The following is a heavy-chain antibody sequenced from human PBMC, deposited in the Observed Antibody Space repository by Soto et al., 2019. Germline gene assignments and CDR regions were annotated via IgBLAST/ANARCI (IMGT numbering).Heavy chain of an antibody. Sequence: SVNRSCTASGFTFTSSAVQWVRQARGQRLEWIGWIGVGSGNRHYAQKFQERVTITRDMSTNTAYMELSSLRSEDTAVYYCAALGENFYQWGQGTLVPVYS. CDR2: IGVGSGNR. D-gene: IGHD2-21*01. J-gene: IGHJ4*01. CDR3: AALGENFYQ. V-gene: IGHV1-58*01. CDR1: GFTFTSSA.